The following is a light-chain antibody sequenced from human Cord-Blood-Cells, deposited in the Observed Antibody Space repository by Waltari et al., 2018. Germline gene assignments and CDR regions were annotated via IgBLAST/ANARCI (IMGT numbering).Light chain of an antibody. V-gene: IGLV1-44*01. CDR2: SNN. CDR1: SSNIGSNT. J-gene: IGLJ1*01. CDR3: AAWDDSLNGYV. Sequence: QSVLTQPPSASGTPGQRVTIPCSRSSSNIGSNTVNWYQQLPGTAPKLLIYSNNQRPSGVPDRFSGSKSGTSASLAISGLQSEDEADYYCAAWDDSLNGYVFGTGTKVTVL.